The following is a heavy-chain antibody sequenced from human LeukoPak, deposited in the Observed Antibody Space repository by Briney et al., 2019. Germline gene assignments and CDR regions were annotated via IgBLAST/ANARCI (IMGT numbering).Heavy chain of an antibody. J-gene: IGHJ1*01. CDR3: AASFRITGTTFYH. CDR1: GFTFSGFW. Sequence: GGSLRLACAASGFTFSGFWMNWVRHVPGKGLVWVSHINSDGAKTNYADSVTGRFTISRDTARNTLYLQMNNLRVEDTAMYYCAASFRITGTTFYHWGQGTLVTVSS. V-gene: IGHV3-74*01. D-gene: IGHD1-20*01. CDR2: INSDGAKT.